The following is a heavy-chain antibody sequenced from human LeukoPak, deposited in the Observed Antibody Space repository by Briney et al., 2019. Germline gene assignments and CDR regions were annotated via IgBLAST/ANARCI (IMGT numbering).Heavy chain of an antibody. J-gene: IGHJ4*02. Sequence: GGSLRLSCAASGFTFSNYAMSWVRQAPGKGLEWISAISSSVGSTYYADSVKGRFTISRDNSKNTLYLQMNSLRAEDTAVYYCARPYYYDSSGYSDYWGQGTLVTVSS. D-gene: IGHD3-22*01. CDR2: ISSSVGST. CDR1: GFTFSNYA. CDR3: ARPYYYDSSGYSDY. V-gene: IGHV3-23*01.